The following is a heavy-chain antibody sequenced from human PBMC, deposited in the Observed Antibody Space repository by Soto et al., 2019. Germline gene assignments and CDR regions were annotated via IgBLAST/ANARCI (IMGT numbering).Heavy chain of an antibody. D-gene: IGHD2-15*01. CDR1: GYTLTELS. CDR3: ATGNGHCSGGSCPIDY. V-gene: IGHV1-24*01. CDR2: FDPEDGET. Sequence: ASVKVSCKVSGYTLTELSMHWVRQAPGKGLEWMGGFDPEDGETIFAQKFQGRVTMTEDTSTDTAYMELSSLRSEDTAVYYCATGNGHCSGGSCPIDYWGQGTLVTVSS. J-gene: IGHJ4*02.